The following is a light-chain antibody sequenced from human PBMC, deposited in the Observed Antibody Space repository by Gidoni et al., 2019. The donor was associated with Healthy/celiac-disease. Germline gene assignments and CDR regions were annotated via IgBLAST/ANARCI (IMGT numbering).Light chain of an antibody. Sequence: DIVMTQSPDSLSVSLGERATINCKSSRSVLYSVNNKSYLAWYQQKPGQPPKLLIYWASTRESGVPDRFSGSGSGTDFTLTISSLQAEDVAVYYCQQYYSTPWTFGQGTKVEIK. J-gene: IGKJ1*01. V-gene: IGKV4-1*01. CDR2: WAS. CDR1: RSVLYSVNNKSY. CDR3: QQYYSTPWT.